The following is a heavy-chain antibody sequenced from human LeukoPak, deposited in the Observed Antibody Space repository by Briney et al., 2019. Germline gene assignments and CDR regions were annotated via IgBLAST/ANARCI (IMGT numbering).Heavy chain of an antibody. D-gene: IGHD6-6*01. CDR2: IHSNSEGE. V-gene: IGHV1-2*06. Sequence: ASVKVSCKASGYTFTDHYIHWVRQAPGQGPEWMGQIHSNSEGEKYAQKFQGRITVLRDTSINTIYMELTSLTSDDTAVYYCARVPYSTSSDRHGRTFDYWGQGTLVTISS. CDR3: ARVPYSTSSDRHGRTFDY. CDR1: GYTFTDHY. J-gene: IGHJ4*02.